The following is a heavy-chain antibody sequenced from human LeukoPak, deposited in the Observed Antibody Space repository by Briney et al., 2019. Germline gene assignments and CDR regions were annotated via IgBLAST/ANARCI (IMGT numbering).Heavy chain of an antibody. V-gene: IGHV5-51*01. CDR1: RYSFTSYW. D-gene: IGHD5-24*01. CDR3: ARQRARESFDI. Sequence: GESLKISCKGSRYSFTSYWIGWVRQMPGKGLEWMGITYPGDSDTRYRPSFQGQVTISADKSISTAYLQWSSLKASDTAMYYCARQRARESFDIWGQGTMVIVSS. J-gene: IGHJ3*02. CDR2: TYPGDSDT.